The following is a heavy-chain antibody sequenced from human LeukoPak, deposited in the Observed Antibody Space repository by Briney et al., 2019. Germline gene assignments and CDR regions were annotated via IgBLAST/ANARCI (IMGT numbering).Heavy chain of an antibody. D-gene: IGHD5-18*01. CDR1: GYTFTSYA. CDR3: AGPIGYSSSNFDY. CDR2: IDTNTGNP. J-gene: IGHJ4*02. Sequence: ASVTVFCKASGYTFTSYAMSWVRQAPGQGLEWMGWIDTNTGNPTYAQGFTGRFGFSLDTSVSTAYLQISSLKAEDTAVYYCAGPIGYSSSNFDYWGQGTLVTVSS. V-gene: IGHV7-4-1*02.